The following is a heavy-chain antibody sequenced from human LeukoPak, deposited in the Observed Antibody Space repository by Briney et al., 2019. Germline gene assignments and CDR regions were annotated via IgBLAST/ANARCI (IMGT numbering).Heavy chain of an antibody. D-gene: IGHD2-15*01. CDR2: ISSSSSYI. V-gene: IGHV3-21*01. CDR3: ARDFIYCSGGSCYPT. CDR1: GFTFSSYS. Sequence: GGSLRLSCAASGFTFSSYSMNWVRQAPGKGLEWVSSISSSSSYIYYTDSVKGRFTISRDNAKNSLYLQMNSLRAEDTAVYYCARDFIYCSGGSCYPTWGQGTPVTVSS. J-gene: IGHJ5*02.